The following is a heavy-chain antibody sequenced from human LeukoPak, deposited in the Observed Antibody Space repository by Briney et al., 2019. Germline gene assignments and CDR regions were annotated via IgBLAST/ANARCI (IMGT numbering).Heavy chain of an antibody. J-gene: IGHJ4*02. CDR3: ARARGVAAAVVDY. CDR2: IYSGGTT. CDR1: GFTVSNNY. D-gene: IGHD6-13*01. Sequence: GGSLRLSCAASGFTVSNNYMSWVRQAPGKGLEWVSLIYSGGTTYYADSVEGRFTISRDNSKNTLYLQMNSLRVEDTAVYYCARARGVAAAVVDYWGQGTLVTVSS. V-gene: IGHV3-66*01.